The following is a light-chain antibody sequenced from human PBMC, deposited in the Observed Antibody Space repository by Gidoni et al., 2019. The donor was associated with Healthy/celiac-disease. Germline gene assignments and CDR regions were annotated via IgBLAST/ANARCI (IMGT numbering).Light chain of an antibody. CDR3: LLYYGGAQ. CDR1: TGAVTSGYY. V-gene: IGLV7-43*01. CDR2: STS. J-gene: IGLJ2*01. Sequence: QTVVTQEPSLTVSPGGTVTLTCASSTGAVTSGYYPNWFQQKPGQAPRALIYSTSNKHFWTPARFSGSLLGGKAALTLSGVQPEDEAEYYCLLYYGGAQFGGGTKLTVL.